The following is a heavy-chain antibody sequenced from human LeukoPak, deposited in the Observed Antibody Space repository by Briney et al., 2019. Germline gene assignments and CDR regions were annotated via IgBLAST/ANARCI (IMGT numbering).Heavy chain of an antibody. CDR1: GGSISSGGYY. CDR2: IYYSGST. D-gene: IGHD2-21*01. V-gene: IGHV4-31*03. J-gene: IGHJ6*02. CDR3: ARVPPFAFYGMDV. Sequence: SQTLSLTCTVPGGSISSGGYYWSWIRQHPGKGLEWIGYIYYSGSTYYNPSLKSRVTISVDTSKNQFSLKLSSVTAADTAVYYCARVPPFAFYGMDVWGQGTTVTVSS.